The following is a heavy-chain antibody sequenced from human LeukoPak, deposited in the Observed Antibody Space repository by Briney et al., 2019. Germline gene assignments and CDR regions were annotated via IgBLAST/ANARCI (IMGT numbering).Heavy chain of an antibody. CDR2: IKQDGSEK. D-gene: IGHD2/OR15-2a*01. Sequence: GGSLRLSCAASGFTFSSYWMSWVRQAPGKGLEWVANIKQDGSEKYYVDSVKGRFTISRDNAKNTLYLQMNSLRLEDTAVYYCVRDWAPASMQAAPFDCWGQGTLVTVSS. CDR1: GFTFSSYW. V-gene: IGHV3-7*01. CDR3: VRDWAPASMQAAPFDC. J-gene: IGHJ4*02.